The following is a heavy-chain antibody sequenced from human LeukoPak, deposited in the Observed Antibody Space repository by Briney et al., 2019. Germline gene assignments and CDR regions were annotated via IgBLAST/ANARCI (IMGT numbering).Heavy chain of an antibody. D-gene: IGHD6-19*01. CDR3: ARPTGGSGWYVDY. J-gene: IGHJ4*02. Sequence: ASVKVSCKASGYTFTSYDINWVRQATGQGLEWMGWMNPNSGNTGYAQKFQGRVTMTRNTSISTAYMELSSLTSEDTAAYYCARPTGGSGWYVDYWGQGTLVTVSS. CDR1: GYTFTSYD. V-gene: IGHV1-8*01. CDR2: MNPNSGNT.